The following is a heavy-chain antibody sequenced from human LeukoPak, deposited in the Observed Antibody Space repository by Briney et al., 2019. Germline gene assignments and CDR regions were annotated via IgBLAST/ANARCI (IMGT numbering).Heavy chain of an antibody. D-gene: IGHD3-22*01. CDR3: ARRDYYYDSSGQYYFDY. CDR1: GFTFSSYA. J-gene: IGHJ4*02. CDR2: ISGSGGST. V-gene: IGHV3-23*01. Sequence: GASLRLSCAASGFTFSSYAMSWVRQAPGKGLEWVSAISGSGGSTYYADSVKGRFTISRDNSKNTLYLQMNSLRAEDTAVYYCARRDYYYDSSGQYYFDYWGQGSLVTVSS.